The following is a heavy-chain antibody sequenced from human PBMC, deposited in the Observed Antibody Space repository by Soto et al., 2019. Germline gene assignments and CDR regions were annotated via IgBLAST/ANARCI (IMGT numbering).Heavy chain of an antibody. CDR1: GGTFSSYA. CDR2: IIPIFGTA. D-gene: IGHD3-3*01. CDR3: ARSRYDFWSGYSSHYGMDV. Sequence: SVKVSCKASGGTFSSYAISWVRQAPGQGLEWMGGIIPIFGTANYAQKFQGRVTITADESTSTAYMELSSLRSEGTAVYYCARSRYDFWSGYSSHYGMDVWGQGTTVTSP. J-gene: IGHJ6*02. V-gene: IGHV1-69*13.